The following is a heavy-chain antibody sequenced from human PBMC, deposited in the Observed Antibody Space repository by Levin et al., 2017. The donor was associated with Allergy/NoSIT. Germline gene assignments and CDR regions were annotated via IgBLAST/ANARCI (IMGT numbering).Heavy chain of an antibody. V-gene: IGHV3-23*01. CDR3: AKYRCDSASCRGTFDI. CDR2: IGSSGSPT. Sequence: GGSLRLSCAASGFTFSSYAMSWVRQAPGKGLEWVSAIGSSGSPTYYADSVKGRFTISRDNSQNTLYLQMYSLRAEDTALYYCAKYRCDSASCRGTFDIWGQGTMFTVSS. D-gene: IGHD2-2*01. J-gene: IGHJ3*02. CDR1: GFTFSSYA.